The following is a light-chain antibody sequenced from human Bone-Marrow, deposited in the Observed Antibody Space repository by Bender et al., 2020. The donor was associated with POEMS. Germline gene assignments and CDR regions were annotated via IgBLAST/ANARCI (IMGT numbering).Light chain of an antibody. Sequence: SYELTQPPSVSVSPGQTARITCSGDALPRKHGYWYQQKPGQAPVLVIYNDSERPSGIPERFAGSRSGTIVTLTISGVQAEDEADYYCQSADSRGTFVFGSGTKVTVL. CDR3: QSADSRGTFV. CDR1: ALPRKH. V-gene: IGLV3-25*03. J-gene: IGLJ1*01. CDR2: NDS.